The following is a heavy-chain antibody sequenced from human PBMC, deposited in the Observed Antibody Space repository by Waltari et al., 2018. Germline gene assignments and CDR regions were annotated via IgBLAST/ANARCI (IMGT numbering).Heavy chain of an antibody. V-gene: IGHV1-69*12. D-gene: IGHD2-2*01. Sequence: QVQLVQSGAEVKKPGSSVKVSCKASGGTFSSYAISWVRQAPGQGLEWMGGIIPIFGTANYAQKFQGRVKIHADESISTAYMELSSLRSEDTAVYYCARAGGYCSSTSCLAAEYFQHWGQGTLVTVSS. CDR1: GGTFSSYA. CDR3: ARAGGYCSSTSCLAAEYFQH. CDR2: IIPIFGTA. J-gene: IGHJ1*01.